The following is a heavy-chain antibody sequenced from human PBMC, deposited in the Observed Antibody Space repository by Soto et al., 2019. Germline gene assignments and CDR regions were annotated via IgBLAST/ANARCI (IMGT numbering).Heavy chain of an antibody. CDR1: GFTFSSYW. D-gene: IGHD2-2*02. Sequence: GGSLRLSCAASGFTFSSYWMHWVRQVPGKGLVWVSRINDDGSRESYADPVKGRFTISRDNAKNTLYLQMNSLRAEDTALYYCAKGLGYCSSTSCYTTPYYYYGMDVWGQGTTVTVSS. V-gene: IGHV3-74*01. CDR3: AKGLGYCSSTSCYTTPYYYYGMDV. CDR2: INDDGSRE. J-gene: IGHJ6*02.